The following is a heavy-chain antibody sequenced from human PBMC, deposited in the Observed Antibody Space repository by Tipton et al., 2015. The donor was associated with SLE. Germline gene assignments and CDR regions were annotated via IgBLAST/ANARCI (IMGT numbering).Heavy chain of an antibody. D-gene: IGHD1-1*01. Sequence: VQLVQSGAEVKKPGESLKISCQGSGYHFPSYWIAWVRQIPGKGLEWMGVIYSGDSDARYSPSFQGHVTFSVDKSISTAYLRWNSLQPSDTAIYYCAKETGAEAFDIWGQGTMVTVSS. CDR1: GYHFPSYW. V-gene: IGHV5-51*01. CDR3: AKETGAEAFDI. J-gene: IGHJ3*02. CDR2: IYSGDSDA.